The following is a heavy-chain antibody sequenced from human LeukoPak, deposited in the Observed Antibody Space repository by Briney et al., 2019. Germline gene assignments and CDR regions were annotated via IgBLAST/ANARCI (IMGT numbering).Heavy chain of an antibody. CDR3: ARAEWGSGSYYSVY. CDR1: GYTFTSYD. Sequence: GASVKVSCKASGYTFTSYDINWMRQATGQGLEWMGWMNPNSGNTGYAQKFQGRVTMTRNTSISTAYMELSSLRSEDTAVYSCARAEWGSGSYYSVYWGQGTLVTVSS. D-gene: IGHD3-10*01. J-gene: IGHJ4*02. CDR2: MNPNSGNT. V-gene: IGHV1-8*01.